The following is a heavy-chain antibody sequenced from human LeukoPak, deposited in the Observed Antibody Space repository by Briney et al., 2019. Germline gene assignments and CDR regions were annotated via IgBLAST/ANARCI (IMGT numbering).Heavy chain of an antibody. V-gene: IGHV1-18*01. Sequence: ASVKVSCKASGYTFTSYGISWVRQAPGQGLEWMGWISAYNGNTNYAQKLQGRVTMTTDTSTSTAYMELRSLRSDDTAVYYCATWYYYDSSGYYPYWGQGTLVTVSS. J-gene: IGHJ4*02. CDR3: ATWYYYDSSGYYPY. D-gene: IGHD3-22*01. CDR2: ISAYNGNT. CDR1: GYTFTSYG.